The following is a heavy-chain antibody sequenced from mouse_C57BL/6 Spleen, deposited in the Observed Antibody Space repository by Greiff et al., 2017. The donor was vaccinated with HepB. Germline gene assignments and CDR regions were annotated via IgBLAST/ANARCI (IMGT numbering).Heavy chain of an antibody. CDR3: TRGGTWYFDV. J-gene: IGHJ1*03. Sequence: EVKRQEAGVGLVQPGVSMKLSCAASGFTFSDAWMDWVRQSPEKGLEWVAEIRNKANNHATYYAESVKGRFTISRDDSKSSVYLQMNSLRAEDTGIYYCTRGGTWYFDVWGTGTTVTVSS. D-gene: IGHD4-1*01. CDR1: GFTFSDAW. CDR2: IRNKANNHAT. V-gene: IGHV6-6*01.